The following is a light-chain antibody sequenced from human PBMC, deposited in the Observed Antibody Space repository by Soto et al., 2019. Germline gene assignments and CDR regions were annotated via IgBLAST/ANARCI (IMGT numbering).Light chain of an antibody. J-gene: IGKJ4*01. Sequence: IVMTQSPATLSVSPGERATLSCRASQSVRSNLAWYQQIPGQAPRLLIYGASTRATGIPARFSGSGSGTEFSLTISSLQPEDCAVYYCQQYNNWPLTFGGGTKGDIK. CDR2: GAS. CDR3: QQYNNWPLT. V-gene: IGKV3-15*01. CDR1: QSVRSN.